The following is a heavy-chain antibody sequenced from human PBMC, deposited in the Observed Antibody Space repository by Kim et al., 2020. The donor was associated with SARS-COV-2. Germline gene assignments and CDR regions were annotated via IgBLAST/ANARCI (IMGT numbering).Heavy chain of an antibody. D-gene: IGHD2-21*02. CDR2: GGNT. V-gene: IGHV3-53*01. Sequence: GGNTYYADSVKGRFTISRDDSKNTVYLQMNSLRVEDTALYYCARGVTPQYWGQGTLVTVSS. CDR3: ARGVTPQY. J-gene: IGHJ1*01.